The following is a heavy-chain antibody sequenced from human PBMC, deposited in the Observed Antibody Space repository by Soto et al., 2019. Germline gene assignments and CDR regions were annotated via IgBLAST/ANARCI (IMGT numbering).Heavy chain of an antibody. CDR2: IKSKPDGGTT. D-gene: IGHD3-22*01. V-gene: IGHV3-15*01. Sequence: GGSLRLSCAASGFTFSNAWMSWVRQAPGKGLEWVGRIKSKPDGGTTDYAAPVKGRFTISRDDSKNTLYLQMNSLKTEDTAVYYCTTRTDSSGYYPDWFDPWGQGTLVTVSS. CDR3: TTRTDSSGYYPDWFDP. J-gene: IGHJ5*02. CDR1: GFTFSNAW.